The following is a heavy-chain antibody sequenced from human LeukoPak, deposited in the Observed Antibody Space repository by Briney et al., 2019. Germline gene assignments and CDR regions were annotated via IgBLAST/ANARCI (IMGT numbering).Heavy chain of an antibody. V-gene: IGHV4-34*01. CDR1: GGSFSGYY. D-gene: IGHD6-19*01. J-gene: IGHJ5*02. Sequence: SETLSLTCAVYGGSFSGYYWSWVRQPPGKGLEWIGEINHSGSTNYNPSLKSRVTISVDTSKNQFSLKLSSGTAADTAVYYCARDSSGWYLRGWFDPWGQGTLVTVSS. CDR2: INHSGST. CDR3: ARDSSGWYLRGWFDP.